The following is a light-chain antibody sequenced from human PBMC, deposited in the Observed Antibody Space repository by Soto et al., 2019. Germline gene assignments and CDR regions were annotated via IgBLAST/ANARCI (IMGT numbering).Light chain of an antibody. Sequence: VLTQPPSASGTPGQGVAISCSGSSSNIGSNTVNWYQQFPQTAPKLLIYSNNQRPSGVPDRFSGSKSGTSASLAISGLQSEDEADYYCAAWDDSLHGFYVFGTGTKSPS. V-gene: IGLV1-44*01. CDR1: SSNIGSNT. J-gene: IGLJ1*01. CDR2: SNN. CDR3: AAWDDSLHGFYV.